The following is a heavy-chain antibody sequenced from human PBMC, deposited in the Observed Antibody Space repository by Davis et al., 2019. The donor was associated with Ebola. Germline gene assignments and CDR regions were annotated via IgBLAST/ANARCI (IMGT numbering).Heavy chain of an antibody. J-gene: IGHJ4*02. Sequence: MPSETLSLTCTVSGGSISSYYWSWIRQPPGKGLEWIGYIYYSGSTNYNPSLKSRATISVDTSKNQFSLKLSSVTAADTAVYYCARGDGYSGPDDYWGQGTLVTVSS. D-gene: IGHD5-12*01. CDR1: GGSISSYY. V-gene: IGHV4-59*01. CDR3: ARGDGYSGPDDY. CDR2: IYYSGST.